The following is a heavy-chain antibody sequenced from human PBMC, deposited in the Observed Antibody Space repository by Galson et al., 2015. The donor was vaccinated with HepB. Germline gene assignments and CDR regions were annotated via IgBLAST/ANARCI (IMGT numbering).Heavy chain of an antibody. Sequence: QSGEEVKKPGESLKISCKGSGYSFTSYWIGWVRQMPGKGLEWMGIIYPDDSDTRYSPSFQRQVNISADKSISTAYLQWSILKASDIAMYYCERPGPPIGRADSSGDYCLYDAFDLWGQGTMVTVSS. D-gene: IGHD3-22*01. V-gene: IGHV5-51*03. CDR1: GYSFTSYW. J-gene: IGHJ3*01. CDR2: IYPDDSDT. CDR3: ERPGPPIGRADSSGDYCLYDAFDL.